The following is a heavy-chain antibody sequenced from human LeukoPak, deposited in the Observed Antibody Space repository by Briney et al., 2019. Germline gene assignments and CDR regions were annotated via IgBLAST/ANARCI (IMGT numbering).Heavy chain of an antibody. CDR1: GFTFSSYS. CDR3: ARDSGSGSYSGY. J-gene: IGHJ4*02. Sequence: PGGSLRLSGTASGFTFSSYSMNWVRQAPGKGLEWVSSISSSSRYIYYADSVKGRFTISRDSGKNSLYLQMNSLRAEDTAVYYCARDSGSGSYSGYWGQGTLVTVSS. D-gene: IGHD3-10*01. CDR2: ISSSSRYI. V-gene: IGHV3-21*01.